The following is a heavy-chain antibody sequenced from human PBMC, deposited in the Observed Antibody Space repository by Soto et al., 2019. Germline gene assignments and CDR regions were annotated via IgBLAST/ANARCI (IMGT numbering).Heavy chain of an antibody. V-gene: IGHV3-33*01. CDR1: GFPFSSYG. CDR3: ARDLRGTTYYFDY. D-gene: IGHD1-7*01. J-gene: IGHJ4*02. Sequence: GGSLRLSCAASGFPFSSYGMHWVRQAPGKGLEWVAVIWYDGSNKYYADSVKGRFTISRDNSKNTLYLQMNSLRAEDTAVYYCARDLRGTTYYFDYWGQGTLVTVSS. CDR2: IWYDGSNK.